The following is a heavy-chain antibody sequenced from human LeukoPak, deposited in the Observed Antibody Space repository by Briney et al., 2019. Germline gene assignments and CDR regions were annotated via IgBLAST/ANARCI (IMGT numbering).Heavy chain of an antibody. CDR2: IRTGGDT. Sequence: GGSLRLSCAASGFTVKKNFMYWVRQAPGKGLEWVSVIRTGGDTHYADSVKGRFSISRDDSKNTIYLQMNSLRAEDTAVYYCPREENGGVYDDGFDIWGQGAMVIVSS. V-gene: IGHV3-53*01. D-gene: IGHD5/OR15-5a*01. CDR3: PREENGGVYDDGFDI. J-gene: IGHJ3*02. CDR1: GFTVKKNF.